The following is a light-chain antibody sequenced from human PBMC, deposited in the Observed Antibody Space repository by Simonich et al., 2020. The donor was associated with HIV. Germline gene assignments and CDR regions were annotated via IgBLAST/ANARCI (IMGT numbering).Light chain of an antibody. V-gene: IGKV1-12*01. J-gene: IGKJ4*01. CDR3: QQTNRFPLT. CDR1: RGISTW. CDR2: AAS. Sequence: DIQMTQSPSSVSASVGDRVTITCRASRGISTWLAWYQQKTGKAPKLLIYAASSLQSGAPSRFSGSGSETDFSLTISSLQPEDFATYYCQQTNRFPLTFGGGTKVEIK.